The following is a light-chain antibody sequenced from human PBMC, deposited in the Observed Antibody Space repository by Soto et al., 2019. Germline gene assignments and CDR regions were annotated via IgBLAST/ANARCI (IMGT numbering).Light chain of an antibody. Sequence: QSVLTQPPSASGTPGQRVVISCSGSRSNIGVNYVYWYQHIPTTAPKLLIHKTDQRPSGVPERFSASKSGTSASLTITGLRSEDEADYYCAAWDDTLSGLWLFGGGTKLTVL. V-gene: IGLV1-47*01. CDR2: KTD. CDR3: AAWDDTLSGLWL. CDR1: RSNIGVNY. J-gene: IGLJ3*02.